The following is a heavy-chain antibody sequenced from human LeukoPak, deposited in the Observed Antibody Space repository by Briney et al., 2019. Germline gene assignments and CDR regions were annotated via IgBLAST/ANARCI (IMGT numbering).Heavy chain of an antibody. D-gene: IGHD3-16*01. CDR1: GFFFNSDW. Sequence: GSLRLFCGASGFFFNSDWVDWVRQAPGEGLEWVANIKHDESEKNYLDSVKGRFTISRDNAQNSLYLQMNGLRVEDTAVYYCTRRLDDWGQGTLVTVSS. V-gene: IGHV3-7*01. J-gene: IGHJ4*02. CDR3: TRRLDD. CDR2: IKHDESEK.